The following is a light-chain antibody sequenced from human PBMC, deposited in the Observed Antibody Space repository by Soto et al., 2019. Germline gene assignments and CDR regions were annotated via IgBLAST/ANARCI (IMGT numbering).Light chain of an antibody. CDR2: EVT. CDR3: SSFASSNTWV. Sequence: QSVLTQPPSASGSPGQSVTISCTGTSSDAGAYNYVSWYQQHAGKAPKLVIYEVTKRPSGVPDRFSGSKSANTASLTVSGLQAEDEADYYCSSFASSNTWVFGGGTKLTVL. J-gene: IGLJ3*02. V-gene: IGLV2-8*01. CDR1: SSDAGAYNY.